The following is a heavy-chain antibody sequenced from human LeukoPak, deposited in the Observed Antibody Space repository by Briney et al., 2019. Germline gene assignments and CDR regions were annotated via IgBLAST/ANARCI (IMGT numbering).Heavy chain of an antibody. D-gene: IGHD3-16*01. CDR3: AKVMEYYNYVWGLLDY. Sequence: GGSLRLSCAASGFTVSNNYMTWIRQAPGKGLEWVSLIYSAGNTYYADPVKGRFTISRDNSKNTLYLQMNSLRAEDTAVYYCAKVMEYYNYVWGLLDYWGQGTLVTVSS. J-gene: IGHJ4*02. CDR2: IYSAGNT. CDR1: GFTVSNNY. V-gene: IGHV3-53*01.